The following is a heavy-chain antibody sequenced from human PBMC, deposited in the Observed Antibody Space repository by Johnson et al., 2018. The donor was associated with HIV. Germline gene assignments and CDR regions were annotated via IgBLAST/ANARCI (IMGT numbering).Heavy chain of an antibody. CDR2: ISGSGGST. CDR1: GFTFSSYA. J-gene: IGHJ3*02. Sequence: VQLVESGGGLVQPGGSLRLSCAASGFTFSSYAMSWVRQAPGTGLEWVSAISGSGGSTYYADSVKGRFTISRDNSKNTLYLQMNSLRAEDTAVYYCARDLGPSDDAFDIWGQGTMVTVSS. V-gene: IGHV3-23*04. CDR3: ARDLGPSDDAFDI.